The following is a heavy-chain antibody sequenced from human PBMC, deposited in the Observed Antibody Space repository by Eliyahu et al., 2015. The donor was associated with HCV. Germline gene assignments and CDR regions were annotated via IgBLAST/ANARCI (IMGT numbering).Heavy chain of an antibody. CDR2: IYIGGST. J-gene: IGHJ5*02. D-gene: IGHD6-13*01. CDR1: GVIVSSNY. Sequence: EVQLVESGGGLIQPGGSLRLTCAASGVIVSSNYMNWVRPAPGKGLEWVAVIYIGGSTFYADSVRGRFTISRDNSKNMVFLQMNSLRAEDTAMYYCARAVGYSSDWYGWLDPWGQGTLVTVSS. CDR3: ARAVGYSSDWYGWLDP. V-gene: IGHV3-53*01.